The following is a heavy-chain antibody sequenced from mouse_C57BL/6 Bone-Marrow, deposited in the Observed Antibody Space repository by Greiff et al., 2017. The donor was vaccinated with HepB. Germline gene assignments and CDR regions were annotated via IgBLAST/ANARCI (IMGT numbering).Heavy chain of an antibody. J-gene: IGHJ2*01. Sequence: EVQLQESGPGLVKPSQSLSLTCSVPGYSITSGYYWNWIRQFPGNKLEWMGYISYDGSNNYNPSLKNRISITRDTSKNQFFLKLNSVTTEDTATYYCARERNYGNCFDYWGQGTTLTVSS. CDR2: ISYDGSN. V-gene: IGHV3-6*01. CDR3: ARERNYGNCFDY. D-gene: IGHD2-1*01. CDR1: GYSITSGYY.